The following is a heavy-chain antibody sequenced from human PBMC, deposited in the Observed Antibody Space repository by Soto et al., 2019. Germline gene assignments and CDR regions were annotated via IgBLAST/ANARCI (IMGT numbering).Heavy chain of an antibody. Sequence: SETLSLTCTVSGGSISSYYWSWIRQPPGKGLEWIGYIYYSGSTNYNPSLKSRVTISVDTSKNQFSLKLSSVTAADTAVYYCARHGGTIFGVVIPGPNWFDPWGQGTLVTVSS. CDR2: IYYSGST. CDR3: ARHGGTIFGVVIPGPNWFDP. V-gene: IGHV4-59*08. CDR1: GGSISSYY. J-gene: IGHJ5*02. D-gene: IGHD3-3*01.